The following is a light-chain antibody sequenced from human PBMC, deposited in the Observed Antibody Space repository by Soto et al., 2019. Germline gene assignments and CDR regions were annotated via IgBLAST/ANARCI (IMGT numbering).Light chain of an antibody. V-gene: IGKV1-5*03. J-gene: IGKJ1*01. CDR1: QSISSW. CDR3: QQYNSYSM. CDR2: KAS. Sequence: DIQMTQSPSSLSASVGXRXXXXXRASQSISSWLAWYQQKPGKAPKLLINKASTLESGVSSRFSGSGSGTEFTLIISSLQPDDFATYYCQQYNSYSMFGQGTKVDIK.